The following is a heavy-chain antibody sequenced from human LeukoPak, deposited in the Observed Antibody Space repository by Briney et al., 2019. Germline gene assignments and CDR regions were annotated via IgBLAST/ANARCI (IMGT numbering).Heavy chain of an antibody. CDR1: GGSISSGGYY. CDR3: ASTYYDFWSGYGTAGFDY. J-gene: IGHJ4*02. V-gene: IGHV4-31*03. Sequence: PSETLSLTCTVSGGSISSGGYYWSWIRQHPGKGLEWIGYIYYSGSTYYNPSLKGRVTISVDTSKNQFSLKLSSVTAADTAVYYCASTYYDFWSGYGTAGFDYWGQGTLVTVSS. D-gene: IGHD3-3*01. CDR2: IYYSGST.